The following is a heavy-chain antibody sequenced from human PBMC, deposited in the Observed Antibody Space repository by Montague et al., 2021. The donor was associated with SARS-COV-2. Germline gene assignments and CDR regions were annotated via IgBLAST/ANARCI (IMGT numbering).Heavy chain of an antibody. J-gene: IGHJ4*02. Sequence: SETLSLTCSVSGGSISTYYWSWIRQPPGKGLEWIGYIYYSGSTNYNPSLKSRDTISIDTFKNQFSLELSSVTAADMAVYYCASPGGYCTGGSCYYVYWGQGTLVTVSS. CDR1: GGSISTYY. CDR3: ASPGGYCTGGSCYYVY. V-gene: IGHV4-59*01. D-gene: IGHD2-15*01. CDR2: IYYSGST.